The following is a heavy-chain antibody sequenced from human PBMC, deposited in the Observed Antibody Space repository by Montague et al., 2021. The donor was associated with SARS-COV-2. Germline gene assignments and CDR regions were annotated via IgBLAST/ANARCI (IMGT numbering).Heavy chain of an antibody. CDR3: AKDSYYDFWSGYSPGENWSDP. J-gene: IGHJ5*02. V-gene: IGHV3-9*01. CDR2: ISWNSGSI. CDR1: GFTFGDYA. Sequence: SLRLSCAASGFTFGDYAMHWVRQAPGKGLEWVSGISWNSGSISXXXSXXXRFXISRDNAKNSLYLQMNSLRAEDTALYYCAKDSYYDFWSGYSPGENWSDPWGQGTLVTVSS. D-gene: IGHD3-3*01.